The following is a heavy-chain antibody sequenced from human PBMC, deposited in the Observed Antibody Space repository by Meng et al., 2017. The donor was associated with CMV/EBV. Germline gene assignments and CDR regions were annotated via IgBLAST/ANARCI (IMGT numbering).Heavy chain of an antibody. CDR3: ARDSGWGYSYGSNWYFDL. J-gene: IGHJ2*01. V-gene: IGHV3-66*02. Sequence: FTVSSNDMSWVPQAPGKGLEWVSVIYSGGSTYYADSVKGRFTISRDNSKNTLYLQMNSLRAEDTAVYYCARDSGWGYSYGSNWYFDLWGRGTLVTVSS. CDR1: FTVSSND. CDR2: IYSGGST. D-gene: IGHD5-18*01.